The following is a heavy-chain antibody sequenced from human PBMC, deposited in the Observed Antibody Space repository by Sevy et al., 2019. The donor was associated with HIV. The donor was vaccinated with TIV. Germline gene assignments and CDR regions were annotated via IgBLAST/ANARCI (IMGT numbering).Heavy chain of an antibody. CDR2: TSGRGGMT. Sequence: GGSLRLSCAASGFTFSTYAMNWVRQAPGKGLEWVSATSGRGGMTYYADSVKGRFTISRDNSKNTLYLQMNSLRAEDTAVYYCAREGDQQPIDYWGQGTLVTVSS. V-gene: IGHV3-23*01. J-gene: IGHJ4*02. CDR3: AREGDQQPIDY. CDR1: GFTFSTYA. D-gene: IGHD6-13*01.